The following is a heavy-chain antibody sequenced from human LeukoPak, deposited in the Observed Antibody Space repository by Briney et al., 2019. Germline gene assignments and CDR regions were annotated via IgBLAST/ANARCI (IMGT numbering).Heavy chain of an antibody. CDR1: GGSITPYY. Sequence: PETLSLTCTVSGGSITPYYWGWIRQPPGKGLEWIGYIYYSGNTNYNSSLKSRVTISVDTSKNQFSLKLTSVTAADTAVYYCARYNGYAGDYFDYWGQGTLVSVSS. D-gene: IGHD5-12*01. V-gene: IGHV4-59*08. J-gene: IGHJ4*02. CDR2: IYYSGNT. CDR3: ARYNGYAGDYFDY.